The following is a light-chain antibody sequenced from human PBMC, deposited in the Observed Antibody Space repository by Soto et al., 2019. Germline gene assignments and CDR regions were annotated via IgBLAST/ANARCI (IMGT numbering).Light chain of an antibody. CDR2: GAS. V-gene: IGKV3-15*01. J-gene: IGKJ4*01. CDR3: QQYYDYPPLI. CDR1: RNINRN. Sequence: EIVMTQSPATLSVSPGERATLSCRASRNINRNLAWYQQKPGQAPRLLISGASTRATGITARFSGSGSGTEFTLTISSLQSEDFAVYYCQQYYDYPPLIFGGGTKVEIK.